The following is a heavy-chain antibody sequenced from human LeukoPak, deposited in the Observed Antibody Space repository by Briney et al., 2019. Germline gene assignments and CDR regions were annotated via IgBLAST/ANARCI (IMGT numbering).Heavy chain of an antibody. D-gene: IGHD3-9*01. J-gene: IGHJ3*02. CDR3: ARARYVNSFYAFDI. CDR2: LSKSGNT. V-gene: IGHV4-59*01. Sequence: SETLSLTCTVSGGSISSYYWSWIRLPPGKGLGWIGYLSKSGNTNYSPSLKSRVTIFGDTSKNQFFLKLSSVTAADTVVYYCARARYVNSFYAFDIWGQGTLVTVSS. CDR1: GGSISSYY.